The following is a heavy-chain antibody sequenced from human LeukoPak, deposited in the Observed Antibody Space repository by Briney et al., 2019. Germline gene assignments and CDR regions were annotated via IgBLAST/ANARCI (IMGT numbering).Heavy chain of an antibody. J-gene: IGHJ6*02. V-gene: IGHV3-23*01. D-gene: IGHD4/OR15-4a*01. CDR3: AMGADMDV. CDR2: ISGSGGST. CDR1: GFTFSSYE. Sequence: PGGSLRLSCATSGFTFSSYEMNRVRQAPGKGLEWVSAISGSGGSTYYADSVKGRFTISRDNSKNTLCLQMNSLRAEDTAVYYCAMGADMDVWGQGTTVTVSS.